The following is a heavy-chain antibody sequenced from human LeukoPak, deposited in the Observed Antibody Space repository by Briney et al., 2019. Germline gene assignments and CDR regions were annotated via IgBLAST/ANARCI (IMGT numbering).Heavy chain of an antibody. D-gene: IGHD3-22*01. CDR2: ISSSGGTT. J-gene: IGHJ4*02. Sequence: GGSLRLSCAASGFTFSSYAMTWVRQAPGKGLEWVSGISSSGGTTYHADSVKGRFTISRDNSKNTLYLQMNSLRAEDTAVYYCAKLKYDSSGYTSTVYFDYWGQGTLVTVSS. CDR1: GFTFSSYA. V-gene: IGHV3-23*01. CDR3: AKLKYDSSGYTSTVYFDY.